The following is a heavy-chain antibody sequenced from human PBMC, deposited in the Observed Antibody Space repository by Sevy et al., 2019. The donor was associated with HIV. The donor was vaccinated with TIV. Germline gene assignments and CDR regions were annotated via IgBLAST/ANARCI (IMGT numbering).Heavy chain of an antibody. CDR1: GGSISSYY. Sequence: SETLSLTCTVSGGSISSYYWSWIRQPPGKGLEWIGYIYYSGSTNYNPSLKSQVTISVDTSKNQFSLKMRSVTAADTAVYYCARDRWGGSSGWYSGYYYYGMDVWGQGTTVTVSS. J-gene: IGHJ6*02. CDR2: IYYSGST. D-gene: IGHD6-13*01. V-gene: IGHV4-59*01. CDR3: ARDRWGGSSGWYSGYYYYGMDV.